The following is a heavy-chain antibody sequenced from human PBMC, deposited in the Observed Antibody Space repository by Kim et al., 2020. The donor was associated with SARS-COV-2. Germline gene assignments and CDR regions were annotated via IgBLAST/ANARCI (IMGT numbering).Heavy chain of an antibody. CDR2: IGTAGDT. J-gene: IGHJ4*02. CDR1: GFTFSSYD. D-gene: IGHD2-2*01. Sequence: GGSLRLSCAASGFTFSSYDMHWVRQATGKGLEWVSAIGTAGDTYYPGSVKGRFTISRENAKNSLYLQMNSLRAGDTAVYYCARATSDCSSTSCHFDYWGQGTLVTVSS. CDR3: ARATSDCSSTSCHFDY. V-gene: IGHV3-13*01.